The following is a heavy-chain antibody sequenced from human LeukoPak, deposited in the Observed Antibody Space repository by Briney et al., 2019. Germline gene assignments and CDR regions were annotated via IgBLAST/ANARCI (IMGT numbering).Heavy chain of an antibody. Sequence: EASVKVSCKASGYTFTSNYIHWVRQAPGQGREWMGMIYPRDGSTSYAKKFQGRVTVTRDTSTSTVHMELSGLRSEDTAVSYCARDPEGFDYWGQGTLVTVSS. CDR3: ARDPEGFDY. J-gene: IGHJ4*02. CDR1: GYTFTSNY. V-gene: IGHV1-46*01. CDR2: IYPRDGST.